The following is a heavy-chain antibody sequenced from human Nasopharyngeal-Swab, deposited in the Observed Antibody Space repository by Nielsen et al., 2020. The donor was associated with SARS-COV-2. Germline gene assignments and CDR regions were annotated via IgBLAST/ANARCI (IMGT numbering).Heavy chain of an antibody. CDR2: ISSSSSYI. Sequence: VRQMPGKGLEWVSSISSSSSYIYYADSVKGRFTISRDNAKNSLYLQMNSLRAEDTAVYYCARDEAMVRGVIVFDYWGQGTLVTVSS. D-gene: IGHD3-10*01. V-gene: IGHV3-21*01. J-gene: IGHJ4*02. CDR3: ARDEAMVRGVIVFDY.